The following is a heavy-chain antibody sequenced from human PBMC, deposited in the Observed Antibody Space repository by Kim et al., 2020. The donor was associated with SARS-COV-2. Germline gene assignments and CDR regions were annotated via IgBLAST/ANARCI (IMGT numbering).Heavy chain of an antibody. D-gene: IGHD3-16*01. CDR3: ARRIGFGGVVDAFDI. CDR2: IYYSGST. Sequence: SETLSLTCTVSGGSISSSSYYWGWIRQPPGKGLEWIGSIYYSGSTYYNPSLKSRVTLSVDTSKHQFSLKLSSVTAADTAVYYCARRIGFGGVVDAFDIWGQGTMVTVSS. CDR1: GGSISSSSYY. V-gene: IGHV4-39*01. J-gene: IGHJ3*02.